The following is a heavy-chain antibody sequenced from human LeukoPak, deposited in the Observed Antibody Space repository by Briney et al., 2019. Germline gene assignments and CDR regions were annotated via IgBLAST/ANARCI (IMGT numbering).Heavy chain of an antibody. J-gene: IGHJ3*01. V-gene: IGHV4-39*07. D-gene: IGHD6-19*01. Sequence: PSETLSLTCTVYGDSISSSNYYWAWIRQPPGKVLERIGSIFYSGTTYYSSSLKSRITMSVDTTTSQYSLKLSSVNTANKALYYCARGSSLLRPRNSGWGGAFDVWGQGTVVPVSS. CDR2: IFYSGTT. CDR1: GDSISSSNYY. CDR3: ARGSSLLRPRNSGWGGAFDV.